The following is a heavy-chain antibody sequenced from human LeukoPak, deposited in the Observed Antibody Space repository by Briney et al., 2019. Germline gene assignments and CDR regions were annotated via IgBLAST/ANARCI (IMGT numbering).Heavy chain of an antibody. Sequence: SETLSLTCAVSGGSVSSYYGNSFRQPAGEGLEWIGRLCSGTSNHNISLKSRVTISVDTSKNQFSLKLSSVTAADTAVYYCARVYEMATIRSAFDIWGQGTMVTVSS. CDR2: LCSGTS. CDR1: GGSVSSYY. D-gene: IGHD5-24*01. V-gene: IGHV4-4*07. CDR3: ARVYEMATIRSAFDI. J-gene: IGHJ3*02.